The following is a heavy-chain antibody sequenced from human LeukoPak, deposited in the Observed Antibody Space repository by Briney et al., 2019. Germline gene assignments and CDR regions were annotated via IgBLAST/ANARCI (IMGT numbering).Heavy chain of an antibody. J-gene: IGHJ4*02. V-gene: IGHV3-21*01. CDR3: ARDRLGYCTNGVCGYFDY. CDR2: ISSSSSYI. D-gene: IGHD2-8*01. CDR1: GFTFSSYS. Sequence: GGSLRLSCAASGFTFSSYSMNWVRQAPGKGLEWVSSISSSSSYIYYADSVKGRFTISRDNAKNSLYLQMNSLRAEDTAVYYCARDRLGYCTNGVCGYFDYWGQGTPVTVSS.